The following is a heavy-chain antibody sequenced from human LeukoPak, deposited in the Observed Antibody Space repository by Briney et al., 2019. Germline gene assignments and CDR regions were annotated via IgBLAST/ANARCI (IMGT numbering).Heavy chain of an antibody. CDR3: ARITNLATSVDY. J-gene: IGHJ4*02. D-gene: IGHD1-26*01. Sequence: PSEILFLTCAFHGGAFSGYYWSLIRQLPPKRLHLIGEINHSGSTNYNPSLKSRVTISVDTSKNQFSLKLSSVTAADTAVYYCARITNLATSVDYWGQGTLVTVSS. CDR1: GGAFSGYY. V-gene: IGHV4-34*01. CDR2: INHSGST.